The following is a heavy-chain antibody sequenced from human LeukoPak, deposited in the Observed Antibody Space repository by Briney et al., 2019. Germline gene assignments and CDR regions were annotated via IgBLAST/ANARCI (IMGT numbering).Heavy chain of an antibody. Sequence: PSETLSLTCAVHGGSFSGYYWSWIRQPPGKGLEWIGEINHSGSTNYNPSLKSRVTISVDTSKDQFSLKLSSVTAADTAVYYCARRHWDYGDEDFDYWGQGTLVTVSS. CDR3: ARRHWDYGDEDFDY. CDR1: GGSFSGYY. J-gene: IGHJ4*02. V-gene: IGHV4-34*01. D-gene: IGHD4-17*01. CDR2: INHSGST.